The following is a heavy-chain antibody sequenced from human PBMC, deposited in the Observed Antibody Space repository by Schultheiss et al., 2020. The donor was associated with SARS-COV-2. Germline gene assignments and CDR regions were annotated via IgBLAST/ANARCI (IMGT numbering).Heavy chain of an antibody. CDR1: GGSISSGYY. Sequence: SETLSLTCTVSGGSISSGYYWGWIRQPPGKGLEWIGYIYYSGSTYYNPSLKSRVTISVDTSKNQFSLHLTSVTAADTAVYYCARGDYFGSGTRDWGQGTLVTVSS. D-gene: IGHD3-10*01. CDR2: IYYSGST. CDR3: ARGDYFGSGTRD. J-gene: IGHJ4*02. V-gene: IGHV4-31*03.